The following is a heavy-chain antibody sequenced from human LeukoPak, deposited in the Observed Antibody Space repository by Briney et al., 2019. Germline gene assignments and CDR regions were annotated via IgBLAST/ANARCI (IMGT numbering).Heavy chain of an antibody. Sequence: GGSLRLSCAASGFTFDDYAMHWVRQAPGKGLEWVSLIRWDGGSTYYADSVKGRFTISRDNSKNSLYLQMNSLRAEDTALYYCAKGNRRDGYNLDYWGQGTLVTVSS. J-gene: IGHJ4*02. CDR2: IRWDGGST. CDR1: GFTFDDYA. V-gene: IGHV3-43D*03. D-gene: IGHD5-24*01. CDR3: AKGNRRDGYNLDY.